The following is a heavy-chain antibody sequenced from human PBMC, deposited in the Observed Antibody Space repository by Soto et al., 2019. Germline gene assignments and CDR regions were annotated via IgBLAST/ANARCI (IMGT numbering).Heavy chain of an antibody. CDR2: ISGSGGST. CDR3: ATILRYFDWLPYYYGMDV. Sequence: EVQLLESGGGLVQPGGSLRLSCAASGFTFSSYAMSWVRQAPGKGLEWVSAISGSGGSTYYADSVKGRFTISRDNSKNTLYLQMNSLRAEDTAVYYCATILRYFDWLPYYYGMDVWGQGTTVTVSS. CDR1: GFTFSSYA. J-gene: IGHJ6*02. V-gene: IGHV3-23*01. D-gene: IGHD3-9*01.